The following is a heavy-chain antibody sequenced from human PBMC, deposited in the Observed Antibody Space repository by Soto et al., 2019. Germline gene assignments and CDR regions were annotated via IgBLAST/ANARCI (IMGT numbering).Heavy chain of an antibody. J-gene: IGHJ5*02. CDR1: GFSLTTRGVG. V-gene: IGHV2-5*02. Sequence: QITLKESGPTLVKPTQTLTLTCTFSGFSLTTRGVGVGWIRQPPGKALECLALIYWDDDKRYSPSLQSRLSTTKHTSKTQVVLTMTNVDPVDTATYYCAHIPNYYQYDWFDPWGQGTLVSVSS. D-gene: IGHD3-16*01. CDR3: AHIPNYYQYDWFDP. CDR2: IYWDDDK.